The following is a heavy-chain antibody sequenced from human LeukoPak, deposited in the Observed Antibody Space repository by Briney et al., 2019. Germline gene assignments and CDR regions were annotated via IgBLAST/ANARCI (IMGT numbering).Heavy chain of an antibody. CDR2: IYYSGST. V-gene: IGHV4-31*03. J-gene: IGHJ1*01. CDR3: ANWEEIAYDSSGYYSGYFQH. Sequence: SETLSLTCTVSGGSISSGGYYWSWIRQHPGKGLEWIGYIYYSGSTYYNPSLKSRVTISVDTSKNQFSLKLSSVTAADTAVYCCANWEEIAYDSSGYYSGYFQHWGQGTLVTVSS. CDR1: GGSISSGGYY. D-gene: IGHD3-22*01.